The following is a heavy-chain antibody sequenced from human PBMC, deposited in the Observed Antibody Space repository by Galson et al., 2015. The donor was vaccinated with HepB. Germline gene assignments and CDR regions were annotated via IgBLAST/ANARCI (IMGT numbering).Heavy chain of an antibody. V-gene: IGHV3-13*01. Sequence: SLRLPCAASGFTFSSYDMHWVRQATGKGLEWVPAIGTAGDTYYPGSVKGRFTISRENAKNSLYLQMNSLRAGDTAVYYCARDYGYYSYFDLWGRGTLVTVSS. J-gene: IGHJ2*01. CDR1: GFTFSSYD. CDR2: IGTAGDT. D-gene: IGHD4-17*01. CDR3: ARDYGYYSYFDL.